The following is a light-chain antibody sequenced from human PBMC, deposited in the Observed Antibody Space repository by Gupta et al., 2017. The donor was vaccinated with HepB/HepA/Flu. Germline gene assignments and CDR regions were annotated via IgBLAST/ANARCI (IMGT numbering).Light chain of an antibody. V-gene: IGKV3-11*01. CDR3: HHRYTSYT. CDR2: DVS. J-gene: IGKJ2*01. CDR1: QSVSSY. Sequence: EIVLTQSPATLSLSPGERATLSCRASQSVSSYLAWYQHKPGQAPRLIIYDVSTRASGIPDRFSGSGYGTDFTLTSGSREHEDCAVYYGHHRYTSYTFGQGTKMEIK.